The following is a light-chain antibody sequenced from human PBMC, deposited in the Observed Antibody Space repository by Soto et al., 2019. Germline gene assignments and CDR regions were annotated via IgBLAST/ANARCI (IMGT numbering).Light chain of an antibody. Sequence: DTRLTQSPSSLSAPVGDRVTITCQASQHISDYLNWYQQKPGKAPKLLIYDGTKLETGVPSRFSGSGSGTEFTFTISSLQPEDTATYYCHQYFNPRTFGGGTKVEIK. CDR3: HQYFNPRT. CDR2: DGT. CDR1: QHISDY. J-gene: IGKJ4*01. V-gene: IGKV1-33*01.